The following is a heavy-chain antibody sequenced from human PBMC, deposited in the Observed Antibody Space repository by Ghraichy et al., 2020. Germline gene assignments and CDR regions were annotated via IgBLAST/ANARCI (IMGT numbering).Heavy chain of an antibody. J-gene: IGHJ4*02. CDR3: AGTYDYYDSSGYPYTDFFYS. D-gene: IGHD3-22*01. Sequence: SETLSLTCTVSGASISSTSYYWAWIRQPPGKGLEWIGSIYYSGTTYYNPSIKSLITISEDTSKNPFSLKLSSVTAAATAVYFCAGTYDYYDSSGYPYTDFFYSCDQGPLVTVSS. V-gene: IGHV4-39*01. CDR1: GASISSTSYY. CDR2: IYYSGTT.